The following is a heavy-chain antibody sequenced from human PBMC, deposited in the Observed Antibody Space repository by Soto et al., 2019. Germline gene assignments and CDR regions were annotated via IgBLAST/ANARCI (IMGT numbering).Heavy chain of an antibody. CDR2: ISWDSGRI. CDR1: GFTFDEYA. Sequence: EVHLVESGGGLVQPGRSLRLSCVASGFTFDEYAVHWVRQAPGKGLEWVSGISWDSGRINYAASVRGRFTVSRDNAKNALDLLLTSLGFEDTAFYYCAKNVARDSRVPVFDQWGQGALVTVSS. V-gene: IGHV3-9*01. D-gene: IGHD2-15*01. J-gene: IGHJ4*02. CDR3: AKNVARDSRVPVFDQ.